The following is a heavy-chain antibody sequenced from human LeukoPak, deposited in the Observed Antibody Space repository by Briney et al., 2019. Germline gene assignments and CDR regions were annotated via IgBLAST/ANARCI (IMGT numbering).Heavy chain of an antibody. CDR2: INTNTGNP. Sequence: GASVKVSCKASGYTFTSYAMNWVRQAPGQGLEWMGWINTNTGNPTYAQGFTGRFVFSLDTSVSTAYLQISSLKAEDTAVYYCARDGEMATILGGFYYYMDVWGKGTTVTVSS. V-gene: IGHV7-4-1*02. CDR1: GYTFTSYA. CDR3: ARDGEMATILGGFYYYMDV. D-gene: IGHD5-24*01. J-gene: IGHJ6*03.